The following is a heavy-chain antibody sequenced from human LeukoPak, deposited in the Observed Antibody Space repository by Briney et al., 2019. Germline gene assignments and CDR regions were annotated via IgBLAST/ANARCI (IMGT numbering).Heavy chain of an antibody. J-gene: IGHJ6*02. CDR2: ISGSGGST. V-gene: IGHV3-23*01. Sequence: GGSLRLSCAASGFTFSSYAMSWVRQAPGKGQEWVSAISGSGGSTYYADSVKGRFTISRDNSKNTLYLQMNSLRAEDTAVYYCAKDEPDYYDSSGYRHYYNGMDVWGQGTTVTVSS. D-gene: IGHD3-22*01. CDR1: GFTFSSYA. CDR3: AKDEPDYYDSSGYRHYYNGMDV.